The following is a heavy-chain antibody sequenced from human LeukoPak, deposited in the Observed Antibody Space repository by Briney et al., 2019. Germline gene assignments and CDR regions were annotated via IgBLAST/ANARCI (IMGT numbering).Heavy chain of an antibody. V-gene: IGHV3-21*01. CDR2: ISSSSSYI. CDR1: GFTFGDYA. CDR3: ARALKYYDFWSEYLDY. J-gene: IGHJ4*02. Sequence: GGSLRLSCTTSGFTFGDYAMSWVRQAPGKGLEWVSSISSSSSYIYYADSVKGRFTISRDNAKNSLYLQMNSLRAEDTAVYYCARALKYYDFWSEYLDYWGQGTLVTVSS. D-gene: IGHD3-3*01.